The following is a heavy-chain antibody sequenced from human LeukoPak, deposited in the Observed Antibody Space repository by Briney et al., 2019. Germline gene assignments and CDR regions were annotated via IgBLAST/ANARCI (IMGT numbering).Heavy chain of an antibody. D-gene: IGHD1-1*01. J-gene: IGHJ6*02. Sequence: ASVKVSCKASGYTFTSYGISWVRQAPGQGLEWMGWISAYNGNTNYAQKLQGRVTITRDTSASTAYMELSSLRSEDTAVYYCARDGNGMDVWGQGTTVTVSS. V-gene: IGHV1-18*01. CDR2: ISAYNGNT. CDR3: ARDGNGMDV. CDR1: GYTFTSYG.